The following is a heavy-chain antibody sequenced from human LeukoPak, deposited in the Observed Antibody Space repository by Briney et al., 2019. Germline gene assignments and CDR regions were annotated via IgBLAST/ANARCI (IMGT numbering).Heavy chain of an antibody. CDR2: IYSGGST. D-gene: IGHD6-13*01. CDR3: ARERYSSSWD. V-gene: IGHV3-53*01. Sequence: GGSLRLSCAASGFTVSSNYMSWVRQALGKGLEWVSVIYSGGSTYYADSVKGRFTISRDNSKNTLYLQMNSLRAEDTAVYYCARERYSSSWDWGQGTLETVSS. J-gene: IGHJ4*02. CDR1: GFTVSSNY.